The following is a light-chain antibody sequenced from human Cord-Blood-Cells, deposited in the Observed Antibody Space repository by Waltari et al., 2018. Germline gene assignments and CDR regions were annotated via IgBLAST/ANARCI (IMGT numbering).Light chain of an antibody. Sequence: SYVRTQPPSVSVAPGQTDRITCGGNKHGSKSVQRYPQTPGQAPVLVVYDDSARPSGIPERFSGSNSGNTATLTISRVEAGDEADYYCQVWDSSSDHYVFGTGTKVTVL. CDR3: QVWDSSSDHYV. V-gene: IGLV3-21*02. CDR2: DDS. CDR1: KHGSKS. J-gene: IGLJ1*01.